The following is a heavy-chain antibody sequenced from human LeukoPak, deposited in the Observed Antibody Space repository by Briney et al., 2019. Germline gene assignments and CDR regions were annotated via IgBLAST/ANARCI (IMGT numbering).Heavy chain of an antibody. V-gene: IGHV1-69*06. CDR1: GGTFSSYA. D-gene: IGHD1-26*01. Sequence: GSSVKVSCKASGGTFSSYAISWVRQAPGQGLEWMGGIIPIFGTANYAQKFQGRVTITADKSTSTAYVELSSLRSGDTAVYYCARDREWELLYWFDPWGQGTLVTVSS. CDR2: IIPIFGTA. J-gene: IGHJ5*02. CDR3: ARDREWELLYWFDP.